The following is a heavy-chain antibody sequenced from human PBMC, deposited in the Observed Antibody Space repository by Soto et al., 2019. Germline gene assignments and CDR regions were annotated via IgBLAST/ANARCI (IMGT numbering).Heavy chain of an antibody. Sequence: GASVKVSCKTSGYTFSSYGISWVRQAPGQRPEWLAWINVESDKTNYAQKFQDRVTMSTDTSTDTAYMELRSLRSDDTAIYYCTRDLFFSSQSSVTTDGYWGQGTLVTVSS. V-gene: IGHV1-18*01. CDR3: TRDLFFSSQSSVTTDGY. CDR1: GYTFSSYG. D-gene: IGHD4-17*01. J-gene: IGHJ4*02. CDR2: INVESDKT.